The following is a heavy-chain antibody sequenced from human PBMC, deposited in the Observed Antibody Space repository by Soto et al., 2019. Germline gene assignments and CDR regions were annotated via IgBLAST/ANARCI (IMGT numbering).Heavy chain of an antibody. CDR3: AREYSDGWFDP. V-gene: IGHV3-30-3*01. D-gene: IGHD2-21*01. CDR2: ISYDGSNK. Sequence: QVQLVESGGGVVQPGRSLRLSCAASGFTFSIYAMHWVRQAPGKGLEWVAVISYDGSNKYYADSVKGRFTISRDNSKNTVYLQMNSLRAEDSAVYYCAREYSDGWFDPWGPGTLVTVSS. J-gene: IGHJ5*02. CDR1: GFTFSIYA.